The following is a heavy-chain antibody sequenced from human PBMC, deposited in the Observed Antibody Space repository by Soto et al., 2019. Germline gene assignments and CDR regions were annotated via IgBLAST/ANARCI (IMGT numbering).Heavy chain of an antibody. CDR3: VRDRDLNSSRHWFDT. J-gene: IGHJ5*02. Sequence: SETLSLTCTVSGRPGSSGGYYWTLIRQHPGRGLEWIGYIYHIGSPSYNPSLEKRLTISLDTSKNQSSLTLPCVTAAEPAISYCVRDRDLNSSRHWFDTWRQRILLTVSS. CDR2: IYHIGSP. CDR1: GRPGSSGGYY. V-gene: IGHV4-31*03. D-gene: IGHD6-13*01.